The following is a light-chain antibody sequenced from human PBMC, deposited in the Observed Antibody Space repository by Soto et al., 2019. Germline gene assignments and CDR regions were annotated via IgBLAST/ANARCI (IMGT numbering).Light chain of an antibody. V-gene: IGKV3-20*01. CDR3: QQYGSSPLFT. J-gene: IGKJ3*01. Sequence: EIVLTQSPGTLSLSPGERATLSCRASQSVSSSYLGWYPQKPGQAPRLLIYGASSRATGIPDRFSGSGSGKDFTLTISRLEPEDFAVYYCQQYGSSPLFTFGPGTKVDIK. CDR1: QSVSSSY. CDR2: GAS.